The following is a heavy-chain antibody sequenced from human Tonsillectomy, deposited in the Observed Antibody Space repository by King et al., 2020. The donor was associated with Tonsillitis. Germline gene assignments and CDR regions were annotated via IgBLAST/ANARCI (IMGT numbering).Heavy chain of an antibody. CDR1: GYTFTGYY. V-gene: IGHV1-2*02. D-gene: IGHD2-21*01. CDR3: ARDLESDWRPTYYYYSGMDV. J-gene: IGHJ6*02. Sequence: QLVQSGAEVKKPGASVKVSCKTSGYTFTGYYLHWVRQAPGQGLEWMGWINPNSGDTNYAQKFQGRVTMTRDTSISTAYMELSRLRSDDTAVYYCARDLESDWRPTYYYYSGMDVWGQGTTVTVSS. CDR2: INPNSGDT.